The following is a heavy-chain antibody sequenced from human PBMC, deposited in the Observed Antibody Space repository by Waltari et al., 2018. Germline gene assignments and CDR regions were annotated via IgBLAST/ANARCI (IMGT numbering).Heavy chain of an antibody. J-gene: IGHJ4*02. CDR1: GGSFSGYY. Sequence: QVQLQQWGAGLLKPSETLSLTCAVYGGSFSGYYWNWTRQPPGKGLEWIGEINHSGSTNYNPSLKSRVTISVDTSKNQFSLKLSSVTAADTAVYYCARGRIVATIPLDYWGQGTLVTVSS. CDR3: ARGRIVATIPLDY. V-gene: IGHV4-34*01. CDR2: INHSGST. D-gene: IGHD5-12*01.